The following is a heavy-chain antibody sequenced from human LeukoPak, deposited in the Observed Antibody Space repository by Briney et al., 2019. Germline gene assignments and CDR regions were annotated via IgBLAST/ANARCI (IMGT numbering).Heavy chain of an antibody. V-gene: IGHV3-73*01. D-gene: IGHD1-26*01. CDR3: ARGGSYLSAFDI. CDR2: IRSKVKSYAT. J-gene: IGHJ3*02. Sequence: GGSLRPSCAASGFTFSGSALHWVRQASGKGLEWVGRIRSKVKSYATAYAASVKGRFTISRDDSKNTAFLQMNSLRAEDTAVYYCARGGSYLSAFDIWGQGTMVTVSS. CDR1: GFTFSGSA.